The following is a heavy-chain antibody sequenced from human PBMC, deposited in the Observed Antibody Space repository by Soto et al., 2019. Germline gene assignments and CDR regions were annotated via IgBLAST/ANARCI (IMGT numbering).Heavy chain of an antibody. CDR3: ARDNDYYDSSGYYYDPPCSDL. D-gene: IGHD3-22*01. CDR1: GGSIISSHW. J-gene: IGHJ5*02. CDR2: IYHNGTT. Sequence: PSETLSLTCAVPGGSIISSHWWTWVRQSPGKGLEWVGEIYHNGTTNYNPSFKSRLTISVDTSKNQFSLKLSSVTAADTAVYYCARDNDYYDSSGYYYDPPCSDLWGQGTLVTVSS. V-gene: IGHV4-4*02.